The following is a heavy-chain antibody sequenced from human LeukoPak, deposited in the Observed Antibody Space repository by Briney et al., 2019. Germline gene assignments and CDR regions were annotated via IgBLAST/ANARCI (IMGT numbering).Heavy chain of an antibody. Sequence: SETLSLTCTVFGGSISSYYWSWIRQPPGKGLEWIGYIYYSGSTNYNPSLKSRVTISVDTSKNQFSLKLSSVTAADTAVYYCARDGASSSSWYGGVGYFDYWGQGTLVTVSS. CDR2: IYYSGST. J-gene: IGHJ4*02. CDR3: ARDGASSSSWYGGVGYFDY. V-gene: IGHV4-59*01. CDR1: GGSISSYY. D-gene: IGHD6-13*01.